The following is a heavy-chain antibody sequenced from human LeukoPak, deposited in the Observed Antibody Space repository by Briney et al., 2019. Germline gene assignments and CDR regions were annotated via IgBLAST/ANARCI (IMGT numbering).Heavy chain of an antibody. Sequence: SETLSLTCTVSGDSISSSSYYWGWIRQPPGKGLEWIGSIYYSGSTYYNPSLKSRVTISVDTSKNQFSLKLSSVTAADTAVYYCARDRGRPDAFDIWGQGTMATVSS. V-gene: IGHV4-39*07. CDR2: IYYSGST. J-gene: IGHJ3*02. D-gene: IGHD2-15*01. CDR3: ARDRGRPDAFDI. CDR1: GDSISSSSYY.